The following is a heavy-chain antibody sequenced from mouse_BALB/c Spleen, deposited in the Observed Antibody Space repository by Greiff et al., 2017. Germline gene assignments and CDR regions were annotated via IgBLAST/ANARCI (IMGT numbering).Heavy chain of an antibody. CDR1: GYSITSDYA. CDR3: ASDTAADAMDY. D-gene: IGHD1-2*01. V-gene: IGHV3-2*02. CDR2: ISYSGST. J-gene: IGHJ4*01. Sequence: EVQLQQSGPGLVKPSQSLSLTCTVTGYSITSDYAWYWIRQFPGNKLEWMGYISYSGSTSYNPSLKSRISITRDTSKNQFFLQLNSVTTEDTATYYCASDTAADAMDYWGQGTSVTVSS.